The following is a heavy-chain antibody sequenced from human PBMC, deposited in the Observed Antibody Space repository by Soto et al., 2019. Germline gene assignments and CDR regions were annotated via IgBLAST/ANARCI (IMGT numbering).Heavy chain of an antibody. Sequence: EVQLVESGGGLVQPGRSLRLSCAASGFTFDDYAMHWVRQAPGKGLEWGSGISWNSGSIGYADSVKGRFTISRDNAKNSLYLQMNSLRAEDTALYYCAKLNRRYSSLRNDQGHWGQGTLVTVSS. CDR2: ISWNSGSI. CDR1: GFTFDDYA. CDR3: AKLNRRYSSLRNDQGH. D-gene: IGHD6-13*01. V-gene: IGHV3-9*01. J-gene: IGHJ4*02.